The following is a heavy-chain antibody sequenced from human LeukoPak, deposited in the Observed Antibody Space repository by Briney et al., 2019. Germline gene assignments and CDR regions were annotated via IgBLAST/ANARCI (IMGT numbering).Heavy chain of an antibody. CDR2: ISSGGKYI. CDR3: ARPGGAAAG. D-gene: IGHD6-13*01. J-gene: IGHJ3*01. V-gene: IGHV3-21*01. Sequence: GGSLRLSCAASEFTFRTYSMNWVRQAPGKGLEWVSSISSGGKYIYYADSVKGRFTISRDNAKNSLFLQMNSLRVEDTAVYYCARPGGAAAGWGQGTMVTVSS. CDR1: EFTFRTYS.